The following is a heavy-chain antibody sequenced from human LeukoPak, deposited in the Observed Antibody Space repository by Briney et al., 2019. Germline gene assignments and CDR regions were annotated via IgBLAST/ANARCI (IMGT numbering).Heavy chain of an antibody. CDR3: AAKNSGYFLL. Sequence: GGSLRLSCAASGFTFSSYWMHWVRQAPGKGLVWVSRLNSDGSGTNYADSVKGRFTISRDNAKNTLYLQMNSLRAEDTAVYYCAAKNSGYFLLWGQGTLVTVSS. CDR2: LNSDGSGT. D-gene: IGHD5-12*01. J-gene: IGHJ4*02. CDR1: GFTFSSYW. V-gene: IGHV3-74*01.